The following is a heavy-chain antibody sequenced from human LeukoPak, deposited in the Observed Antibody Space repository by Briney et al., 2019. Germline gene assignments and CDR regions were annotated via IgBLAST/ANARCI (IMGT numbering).Heavy chain of an antibody. CDR1: GGSISSGGYY. V-gene: IGHV4-31*03. D-gene: IGHD4-23*01. Sequence: SETLSRTCTVSGGSISSGGYYWSWIRQHPGKGLEWIGYIYYSGSTYYNPSLKSRVTISVDTSKNQFSLKLSSVTAADTAVYYCARDDYGGNSRWFDPWGQGTLVTVSS. J-gene: IGHJ5*02. CDR3: ARDDYGGNSRWFDP. CDR2: IYYSGST.